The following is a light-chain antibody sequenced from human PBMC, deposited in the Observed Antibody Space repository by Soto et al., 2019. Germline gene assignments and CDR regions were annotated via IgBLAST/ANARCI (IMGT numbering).Light chain of an antibody. V-gene: IGKV3-20*01. CDR3: QQYGSSPLT. CDR1: QSVSSSY. CDR2: GAS. J-gene: IGKJ4*01. Sequence: EIVLTQSPGTLSLSPGERATLSCRASQSVSSSYLAWYQQKPGQAPRLLIYGASSKATGIPDRFSGSGSGTHFTLTISRLEPEDCAVYYCQQYGSSPLTLGGGTKVEIK.